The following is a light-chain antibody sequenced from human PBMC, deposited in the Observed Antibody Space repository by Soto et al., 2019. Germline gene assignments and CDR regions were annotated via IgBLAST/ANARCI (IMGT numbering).Light chain of an antibody. CDR1: GMVVGSYNL. V-gene: IGLV2-23*03. CDR3: CSYAGSSTFGVV. Sequence: QSALTQPASVSGSPGQRITFSCTGTGMVVGSYNLVSWYQQHPGKAPKLMIYEGSKRPSGVSNRFSGSKSGNTASLTISGLQAEDEADYYCCSYAGSSTFGVVFGGGTKVTVL. J-gene: IGLJ2*01. CDR2: EGS.